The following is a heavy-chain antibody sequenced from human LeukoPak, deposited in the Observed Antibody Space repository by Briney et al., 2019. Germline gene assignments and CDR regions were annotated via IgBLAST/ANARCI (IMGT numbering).Heavy chain of an antibody. Sequence: GASVKVSCKASGYTFTSYGISWVRQAPGQGLEWMGWISAYNGNTNYAQKLQGRVTMTTDTSTSTAYMELRSLRSDDTAVYYCARVCGLGSYHPGYYYYYMDVWGKGTTVTVSS. CDR3: ARVCGLGSYHPGYYYYYMDV. CDR1: GYTFTSYG. V-gene: IGHV1-18*01. J-gene: IGHJ6*03. CDR2: ISAYNGNT. D-gene: IGHD3-10*01.